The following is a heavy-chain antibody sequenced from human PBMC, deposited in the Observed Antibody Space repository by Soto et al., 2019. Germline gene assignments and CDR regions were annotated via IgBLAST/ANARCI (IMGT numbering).Heavy chain of an antibody. Sequence: SETLSLTCAVYGGSFSGYYWSWIHQPPGKGLEWIGEINHSGSTNYNPSLKSRVTISVDTSKNQFSLKLSSVTAADTAVYYCARVLAYYYYYYMDVWGKGTTVTVSS. V-gene: IGHV4-34*01. D-gene: IGHD3-3*01. CDR3: ARVLAYYYYYYMDV. J-gene: IGHJ6*03. CDR1: GGSFSGYY. CDR2: INHSGST.